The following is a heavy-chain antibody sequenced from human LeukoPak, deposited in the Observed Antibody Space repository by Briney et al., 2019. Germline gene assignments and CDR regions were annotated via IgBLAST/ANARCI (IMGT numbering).Heavy chain of an antibody. Sequence: SETLSLTCTVSGGSISSSSYYWGWIRQPPRKGLEWIGGIYYSGSTYYNPSLKSRVTISVDTSKNQFSLKLSSVTAADTAVYYCARSVDTAVIRPWGQGTLVTVSS. V-gene: IGHV4-39*07. CDR2: IYYSGST. D-gene: IGHD5-18*01. CDR3: ARSVDTAVIRP. J-gene: IGHJ4*02. CDR1: GGSISSSSYY.